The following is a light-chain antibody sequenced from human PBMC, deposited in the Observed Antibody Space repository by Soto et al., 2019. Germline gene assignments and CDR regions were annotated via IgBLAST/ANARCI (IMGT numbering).Light chain of an antibody. J-gene: IGKJ1*01. V-gene: IGKV1-5*01. Sequence: DIQMTQSPSTLSASVGDRVTITCRASQSISSRLAWYQQKPGKAPKLLIYDASSLESGVPSRFSGSGSGTEFTLTISGLQPDDFATYYCQQYNSSPWTFGQGTKVEIK. CDR1: QSISSR. CDR2: DAS. CDR3: QQYNSSPWT.